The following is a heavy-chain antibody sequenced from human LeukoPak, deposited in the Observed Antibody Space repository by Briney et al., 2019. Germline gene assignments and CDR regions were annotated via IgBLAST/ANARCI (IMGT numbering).Heavy chain of an antibody. CDR2: ISYDGSNK. V-gene: IGHV3-30-3*01. Sequence: GGSLRLSCAASGFTFSSYAMHWVRQAPGKGLEWVAVISYDGSNKYYADSVKGRFTISRDNSKNTLYLQMNSLRAEDTAPYYCAREIWRHGDFGRCFDLWGRGTLVTVSS. CDR1: GFTFSSYA. D-gene: IGHD4-17*01. J-gene: IGHJ2*01. CDR3: AREIWRHGDFGRCFDL.